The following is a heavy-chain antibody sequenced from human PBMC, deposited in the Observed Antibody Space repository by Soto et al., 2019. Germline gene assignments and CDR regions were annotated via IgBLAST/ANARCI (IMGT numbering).Heavy chain of an antibody. D-gene: IGHD3-3*01. CDR1: GGSISSYY. CDR3: ARGGTYYDFWSGYYRDYDGMDV. Sequence: PSETLSLTCTVSGGSISSYYWSWIRQPPGKGLEWIGYIYYSGSTYYNPSLKSRVTISVDTSKNQFSLKLSSVTAADTAVYYCARGGTYYDFWSGYYRDYDGMDVWGQGTTVTVSS. J-gene: IGHJ6*02. V-gene: IGHV4-59*12. CDR2: IYYSGST.